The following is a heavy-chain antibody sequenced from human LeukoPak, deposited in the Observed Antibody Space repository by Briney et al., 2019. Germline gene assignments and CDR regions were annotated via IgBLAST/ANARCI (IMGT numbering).Heavy chain of an antibody. V-gene: IGHV4-61*02. J-gene: IGHJ4*02. Sequence: SETLSLTCTVSGGSISSSSYYWSWIRQPAGKGLEWIGRIHISGSTDYNTSLQSRVTISLDTSKNQFSLKLSSVTAADTAVYYCARNYYDSSGYYSNFDYWGQGTLVTVSS. CDR1: GGSISSSSYY. CDR3: ARNYYDSSGYYSNFDY. CDR2: IHISGST. D-gene: IGHD3-22*01.